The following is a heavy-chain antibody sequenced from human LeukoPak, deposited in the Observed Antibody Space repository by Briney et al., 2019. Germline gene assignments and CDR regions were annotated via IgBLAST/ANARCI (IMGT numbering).Heavy chain of an antibody. CDR2: IYYSGST. J-gene: IGHJ4*02. CDR1: GGSISSYY. V-gene: IGHV4-59*12. CDR3: ARGGGSYLDYFDY. D-gene: IGHD1-26*01. Sequence: KPSETLSLTCTVSGGSISSYYWSWIRQPPGKGLEWIGYIYYSGSTNYNPSLKSRVTISVDTSKNQFSLKLSSVTAADTAVYYCARGGGSYLDYFDYWGQGTLVTVSS.